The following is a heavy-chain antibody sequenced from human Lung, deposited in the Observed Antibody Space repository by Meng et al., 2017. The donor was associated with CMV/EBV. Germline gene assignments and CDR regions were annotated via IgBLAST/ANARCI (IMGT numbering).Heavy chain of an antibody. CDR3: AKDRYSSSPWDYCDY. CDR2: ISYSGANV. Sequence: GGSLRLXCAASGFTFADYAMHWVRQVPGKGPEWVAGISYSGANVGYADFVRGSFTIFRDNAKNSLYLQMKSLRSEDTAIYYCAKDRYSSSPWDYCDYSGQGXLVTVSS. D-gene: IGHD2-15*01. J-gene: IGHJ4*02. V-gene: IGHV3-9*01. CDR1: GFTFADYA.